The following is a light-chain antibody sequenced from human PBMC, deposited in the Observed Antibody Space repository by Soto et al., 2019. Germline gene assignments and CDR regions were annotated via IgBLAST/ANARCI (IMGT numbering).Light chain of an antibody. CDR3: QSYDMSLNNHV. J-gene: IGLJ1*01. V-gene: IGLV1-40*01. CDR2: GGN. CDR1: SSNIGAPYD. Sequence: ALTQPPSVSGAPGQGVTISCTGSSSNIGAPYDVHWYQHLPGTAPKLPIYGGNNRPSGVPDRFSGSRSGTSASLAITGLQAEDEADYYCQSYDMSLNNHVFGTGTKVTVL.